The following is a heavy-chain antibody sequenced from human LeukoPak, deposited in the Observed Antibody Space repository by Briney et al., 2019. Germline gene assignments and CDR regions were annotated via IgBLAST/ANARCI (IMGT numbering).Heavy chain of an antibody. D-gene: IGHD2-15*01. J-gene: IGHJ4*02. Sequence: PSETLSLTCSVSGGSISSHYWSWIRQPPGKGLEWIAYMFDSGGTKRNPSLGSRVILSRDTSKNQFSLNLISVTAADTAVYYCARLPPYYSDGWGYFDHWGQGNLVTVSS. V-gene: IGHV4-59*08. CDR1: GGSISSHY. CDR2: MFDSGGT. CDR3: ARLPPYYSDGWGYFDH.